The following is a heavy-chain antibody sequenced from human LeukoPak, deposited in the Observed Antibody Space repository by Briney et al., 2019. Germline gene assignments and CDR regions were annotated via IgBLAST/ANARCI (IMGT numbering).Heavy chain of an antibody. J-gene: IGHJ5*02. CDR2: ISAYNGNT. V-gene: IGHV1-18*01. CDR1: GYTFTSYG. D-gene: IGHD6-6*01. Sequence: ASVKVSCKASGYTFTSYGISWVRQAPGQGLEWMGWISAYNGNTNYAQKFQGRVTMTRDMSTSTVYMELSSLRSEDTAVYHCARDGSSSGWFDPWGQGTLVTVSS. CDR3: ARDGSSSGWFDP.